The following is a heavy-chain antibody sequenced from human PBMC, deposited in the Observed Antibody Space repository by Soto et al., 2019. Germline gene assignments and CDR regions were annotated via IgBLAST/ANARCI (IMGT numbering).Heavy chain of an antibody. CDR2: IYSGGST. Sequence: GGSLRLSCAASGFTVSSNYMSWVRQAPGKGLEWVSVIYSGGSTYYADSVKGRFTISRDNSKNTLYLQMNSLRAEDTAVYYCARDMVRGVSYYYYMDVWGKGTTVTVSS. V-gene: IGHV3-66*01. CDR3: ARDMVRGVSYYYYMDV. J-gene: IGHJ6*03. D-gene: IGHD3-10*01. CDR1: GFTVSSNY.